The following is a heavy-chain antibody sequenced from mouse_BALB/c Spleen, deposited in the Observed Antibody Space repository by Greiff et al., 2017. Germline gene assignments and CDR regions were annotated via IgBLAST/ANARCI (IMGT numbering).Heavy chain of an antibody. CDR2: IRLKSNNYAT. CDR3: TQIYYGNFSY. J-gene: IGHJ3*01. V-gene: IGHV6-6*02. CDR1: GFIFSNYW. D-gene: IGHD2-1*01. Sequence: EVQRVESGGGLVQPGGSMKLSCVASGFIFSNYWMNWVRQSPEKGLEWVAEIRLKSNNYATHYAESAKGRFTISRDDSKSSVYLQMNILRAEDTGIYYCTQIYYGNFSYWGQGTLVTVSA.